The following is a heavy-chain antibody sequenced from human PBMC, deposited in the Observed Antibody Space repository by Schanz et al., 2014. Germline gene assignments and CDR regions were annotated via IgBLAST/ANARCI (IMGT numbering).Heavy chain of an antibody. D-gene: IGHD4-17*01. CDR3: TLWDYGDYFVDE. V-gene: IGHV4-4*08. Sequence: VQLVESGGGLVKPGGSLRLSCAASGFTMRNEWMSWVRQAPGKGLEWVGSMYVSGGLYYNPSLKSRVSISVDTSKNQLPRWLNSVTAADTAMYYCTLWDYGDYFVDEWGRGALVTVAS. CDR1: GFTMRNEW. J-gene: IGHJ4*02. CDR2: MYVSGGL.